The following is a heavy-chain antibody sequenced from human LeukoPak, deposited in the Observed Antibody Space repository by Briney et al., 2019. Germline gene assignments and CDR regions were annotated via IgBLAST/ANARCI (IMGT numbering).Heavy chain of an antibody. J-gene: IGHJ4*02. CDR1: GGSISSGDYY. CDR3: ARVVCSSTSCPPGY. Sequence: SETLSLTCTVSGGSISSGDYYWSWIRQPPGKGLEWIGYIYYSGSTYYNPSLKSRVTISVDTSKNQFSLKLSSVTAADTAVYYCARVVCSSTSCPPGYWGQGTLVTVSS. D-gene: IGHD2-2*01. CDR2: IYYSGST. V-gene: IGHV4-30-4*01.